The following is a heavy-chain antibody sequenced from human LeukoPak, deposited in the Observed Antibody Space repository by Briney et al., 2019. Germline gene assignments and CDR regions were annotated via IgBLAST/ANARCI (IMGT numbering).Heavy chain of an antibody. CDR3: ASGAPSSSSFYYYYYYYMDV. J-gene: IGHJ6*03. CDR2: ISFSVNTK. V-gene: IGHV3-11*01. CDR1: GFTVSSNY. D-gene: IGHD6-6*01. Sequence: GGSLRLSCAASGFTVSSNYMSWVRQAPGKGLEWVSYISFSVNTKYYGDSVKGRFTISRDNAKNSLYLHMDSLRAEDTAVYYCASGAPSSSSFYYYYYYYMDVWGKGTTVTVSS.